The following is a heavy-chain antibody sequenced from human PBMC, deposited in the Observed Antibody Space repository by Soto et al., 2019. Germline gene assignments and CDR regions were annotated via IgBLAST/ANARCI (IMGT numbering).Heavy chain of an antibody. D-gene: IGHD3-10*01. CDR2: IIPIFGTA. Sequence: ASVKVSCKASGGTFSSYAISWVRQAPGQGLEWMGGIIPIFGTANYAQKFQGRVTITADESTSTAYMELSSLRSEDTAVYYCARATYGSGSYYSSNYYYGMDVWGQGTTVTVSS. V-gene: IGHV1-69*13. CDR3: ARATYGSGSYYSSNYYYGMDV. J-gene: IGHJ6*02. CDR1: GGTFSSYA.